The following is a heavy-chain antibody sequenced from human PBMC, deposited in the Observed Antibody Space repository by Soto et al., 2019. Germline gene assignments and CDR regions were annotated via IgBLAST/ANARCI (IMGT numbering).Heavy chain of an antibody. Sequence: QVQLVQSGPEVKKPGASMKVSCKTSGYTFTSHGITWVRQAPGKGLEWMGWITVSSGNTHYAQKFQGRVTMTADTSTTTAYMELWSLVSDDTAVYYCARPSSYGRYYFFDHWGQGTPVTVSS. CDR1: GYTFTSHG. V-gene: IGHV1-18*04. CDR3: ARPSSYGRYYFFDH. J-gene: IGHJ4*02. D-gene: IGHD1-26*01. CDR2: ITVSSGNT.